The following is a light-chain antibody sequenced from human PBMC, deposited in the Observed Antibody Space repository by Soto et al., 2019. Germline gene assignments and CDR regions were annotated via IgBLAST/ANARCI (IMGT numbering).Light chain of an antibody. Sequence: NFMLTQPHSVSESPGKTVTISCTRSGGSIASNYVQWYQLRPGSSPTTVIYEDNQRPSGVPDRFSGSIDSSSNSASLTISGLKTEDEADYYCQSYDSSNWVFGGGTKATVL. J-gene: IGLJ3*02. CDR2: EDN. CDR3: QSYDSSNWV. CDR1: GGSIASNY. V-gene: IGLV6-57*01.